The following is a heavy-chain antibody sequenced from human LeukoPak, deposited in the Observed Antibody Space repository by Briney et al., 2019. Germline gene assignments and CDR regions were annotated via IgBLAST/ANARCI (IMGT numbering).Heavy chain of an antibody. J-gene: IGHJ4*02. V-gene: IGHV4-34*01. CDR1: GGSFSGYY. CDR2: IYYSGST. Sequence: SETLSLTCAVYGGSFSGYYWSWIRQPPGKGLEWIGSIYYSGSTYYNPSLKSRVTISVDTSKNQFSLKLSSVTAADTAVYYCARTPLRQWLVRGPFDYWGQGTLVTVSS. CDR3: ARTPLRQWLVRGPFDY. D-gene: IGHD6-19*01.